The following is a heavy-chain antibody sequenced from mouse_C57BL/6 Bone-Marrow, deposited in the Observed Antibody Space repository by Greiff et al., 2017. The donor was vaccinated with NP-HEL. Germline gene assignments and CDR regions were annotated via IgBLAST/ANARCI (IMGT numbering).Heavy chain of an antibody. CDR1: GFTFSSYA. CDR3: AREDFFDY. J-gene: IGHJ2*01. CDR2: ISDGGSYT. Sequence: LMESGGGLVKPGGSLKLSCAASGFTFSSYAMSWVRQTPEKRLEWVATISDGGSYTYYPDNVKGRFTISRDNAKNNLYLQMSHLKSEDTAMYYCAREDFFDYWGQGTTLTVSS. V-gene: IGHV5-4*01.